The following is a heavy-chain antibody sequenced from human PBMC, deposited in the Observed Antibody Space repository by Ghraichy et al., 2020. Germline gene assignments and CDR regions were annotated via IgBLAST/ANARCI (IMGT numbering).Heavy chain of an antibody. V-gene: IGHV3-7*04. CDR1: GFTFSSYW. Sequence: GESLNISCAASGFTFSSYWMSWVRQAPGKGLEWVANIKQDGSEKYYVDSVKGRFTISRDNAKNSLYLQMNSLRAEDTAVYYCAKDLLGDFDYWGQGTLVTVSS. CDR3: AKDLLGDFDY. CDR2: IKQDGSEK. J-gene: IGHJ4*02. D-gene: IGHD2-15*01.